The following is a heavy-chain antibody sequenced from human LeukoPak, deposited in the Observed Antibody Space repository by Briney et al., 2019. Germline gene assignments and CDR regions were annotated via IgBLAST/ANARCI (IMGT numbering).Heavy chain of an antibody. CDR3: ARGPPGFRVGDY. V-gene: IGHV3-74*01. CDR1: GFTFNDYW. D-gene: IGHD1-1*01. CDR2: INNDGSIT. Sequence: PGRSLRLSCAASGFTFNDYWMHWVRQAPGKGLVWVSHINNDGSITNCADSVKGRFTVSRDNAKSTVFLQMNSLRVEDTAVYYCARGPPGFRVGDYWGQGTLVTVSS. J-gene: IGHJ4*02.